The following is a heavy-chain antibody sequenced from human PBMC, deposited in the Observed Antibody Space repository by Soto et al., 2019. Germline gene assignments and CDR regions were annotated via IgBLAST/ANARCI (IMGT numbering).Heavy chain of an antibody. CDR3: ARGAYGDYLPLWF. V-gene: IGHV3-20*04. CDR1: GFAFDDYG. J-gene: IGHJ4*02. Sequence: EEHLVESGGGVVRPGGSLRLSCAASGFAFDDYGMSWVRQAPGKGLEWVAGINWNGGRTGHIYSVKGRFTISRDNAKNSLYLQMNSLSAEDTPLYYCARGAYGDYLPLWFWGQGTLVSVSS. CDR2: INWNGGRT. D-gene: IGHD4-17*01.